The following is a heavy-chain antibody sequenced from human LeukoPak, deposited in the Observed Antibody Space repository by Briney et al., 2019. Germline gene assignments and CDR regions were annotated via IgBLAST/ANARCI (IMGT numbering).Heavy chain of an antibody. V-gene: IGHV3-23*01. CDR3: ARGRGDYFDY. CDR1: GFTFSSYA. D-gene: IGHD3-16*01. Sequence: GGSLRLSCAASGFTFSSYAMSWVRQAPGKGLEWVSAISGSGGSTYYADSVKRRFTISRDNSKNTLYLQMNSLRAEDTAVYYCARGRGDYFDYWGQGTLVTVSS. CDR2: ISGSGGST. J-gene: IGHJ4*02.